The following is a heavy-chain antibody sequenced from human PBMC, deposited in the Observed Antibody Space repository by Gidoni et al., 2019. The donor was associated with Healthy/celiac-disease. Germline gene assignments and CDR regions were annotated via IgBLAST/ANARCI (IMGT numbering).Heavy chain of an antibody. Sequence: EVQLVESGGGLVQPGGSLRLSCAASGFTVSSNYMSWVRQAPGKGLEWVSVIYSGGSTYYADSVKGRFTISRDNSKNTLYLQMNSLRAEDTAVYYCARDMRSPWFGENWFDPWGQGTLVTVSS. D-gene: IGHD3-10*01. CDR1: GFTVSSNY. CDR2: IYSGGST. CDR3: ARDMRSPWFGENWFDP. J-gene: IGHJ5*02. V-gene: IGHV3-66*02.